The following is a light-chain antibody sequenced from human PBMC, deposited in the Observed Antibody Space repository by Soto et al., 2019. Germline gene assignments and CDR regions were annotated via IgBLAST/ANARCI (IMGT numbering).Light chain of an antibody. CDR2: NNE. Sequence: QSVLTQPPSASGTPGQRVTISCSGSSANIGSNAVNWYQQLPGAAPKVVIYNNEQRPSGVPDRLSGSKSSTSASMAISGLQSEDAADYYCAAWDDSLNGPVFGGGTKLTVL. CDR1: SANIGSNA. V-gene: IGLV1-44*01. J-gene: IGLJ3*02. CDR3: AAWDDSLNGPV.